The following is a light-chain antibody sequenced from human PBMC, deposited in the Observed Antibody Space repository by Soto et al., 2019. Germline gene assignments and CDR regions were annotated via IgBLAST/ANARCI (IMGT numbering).Light chain of an antibody. CDR1: QSISSW. CDR3: QHYNSYSEA. J-gene: IGKJ1*01. V-gene: IGKV1-5*03. CDR2: KAS. Sequence: IPMTQSPSTLSASVGDRVTITWRASQSISSWLAWYQQKPGKAPKLLIYKASTLKSGVPSRFSGSGSGTEFTLTISSLQPDDFATYYCQHYNSYSEAFGQGTKVDIK.